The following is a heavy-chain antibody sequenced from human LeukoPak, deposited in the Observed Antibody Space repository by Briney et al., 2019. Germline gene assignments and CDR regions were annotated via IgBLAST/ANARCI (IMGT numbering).Heavy chain of an antibody. V-gene: IGHV3-21*01. D-gene: IGHD6-19*01. Sequence: PGGSLRLSCAASGFTFSSYSMNWVRQAPGKGLEWVSSISSSSSYIYYADSVKGRFTTSRDNAKNSLYLQMNSLRAEDTAVYYCARGSASSGWNGDDYWGQGTLVTVSS. CDR2: ISSSSSYI. J-gene: IGHJ4*02. CDR3: ARGSASSGWNGDDY. CDR1: GFTFSSYS.